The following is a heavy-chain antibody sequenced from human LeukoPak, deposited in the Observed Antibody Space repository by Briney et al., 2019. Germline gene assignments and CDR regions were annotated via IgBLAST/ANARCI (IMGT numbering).Heavy chain of an antibody. Sequence: GASVKVSCKVSGYTLTELSMHWVRQAPGKGLVWMGGFDPEDGETIYAQKFQGRVTMTEDTSTDTAYMELSSLRSEDTAVYYCATNHDSGSGYYFSYWGQGTLVTVSS. CDR1: GYTLTELS. D-gene: IGHD3-22*01. J-gene: IGHJ4*02. CDR3: ATNHDSGSGYYFSY. V-gene: IGHV1-24*01. CDR2: FDPEDGET.